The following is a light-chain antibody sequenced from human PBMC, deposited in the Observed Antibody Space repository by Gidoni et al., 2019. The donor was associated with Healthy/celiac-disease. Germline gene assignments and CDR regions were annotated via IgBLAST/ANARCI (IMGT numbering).Light chain of an antibody. Sequence: QSVLTQPPSVSGAPGPRVTISCTGRSSNIGAGYDVPGYQQLPGTAPKLLIYGNSNRRSGVPDRFSGSKSGTSASLAITGLQAEDEADYYCQSYDSSLSGWVFGGGTKLTVL. CDR3: QSYDSSLSGWV. CDR1: SSNIGAGYD. CDR2: GNS. J-gene: IGLJ3*02. V-gene: IGLV1-40*01.